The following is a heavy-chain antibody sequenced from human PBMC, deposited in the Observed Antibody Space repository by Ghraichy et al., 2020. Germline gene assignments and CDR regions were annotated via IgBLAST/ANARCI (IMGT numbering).Heavy chain of an antibody. CDR1: GFIFSSYA. Sequence: GGSLRLSCAASGFIFSSYAIHWVRQAPGKGLEWVADISYEKDNKYYADSMKGRLTISRDNSKNTVYLQIDSLRAEVTALYYCARGLVGATRYPTGDAFDLWGQGTVVTVSS. CDR3: ARGLVGATRYPTGDAFDL. V-gene: IGHV3-30*04. D-gene: IGHD1-26*01. CDR2: ISYEKDNK. J-gene: IGHJ3*01.